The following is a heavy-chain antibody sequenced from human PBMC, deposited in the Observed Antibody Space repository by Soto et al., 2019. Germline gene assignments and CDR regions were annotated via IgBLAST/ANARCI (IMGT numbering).Heavy chain of an antibody. CDR1: GFTFSSYA. CDR3: AKALYYYDSSGYYAPPYYFDY. D-gene: IGHD3-22*01. CDR2: ISGSGGST. J-gene: IGHJ4*02. Sequence: GGSLRLSCAASGFTFSSYAMSWVRQAPGKGLEWVSAISGSGGSTYYADSVKGRFTISRDNSKNTLYLQMNSLRAEDTAVYYCAKALYYYDSSGYYAPPYYFDYWGQGTLATVSS. V-gene: IGHV3-23*01.